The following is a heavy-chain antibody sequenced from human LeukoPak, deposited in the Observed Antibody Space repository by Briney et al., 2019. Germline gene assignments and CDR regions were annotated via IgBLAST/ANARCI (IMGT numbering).Heavy chain of an antibody. J-gene: IGHJ4*02. D-gene: IGHD5-12*01. Sequence: ASVKVSCKASGYTFTSYGISWVRQAPGQGLEWMGWISAYNGNTNYAQKLQGRVTMTTDTSTSTAYMEPRSLRSDDTAVYYCARDRGTYSGYAYQPGDYWGQGTLVTVSS. CDR1: GYTFTSYG. V-gene: IGHV1-18*01. CDR3: ARDRGTYSGYAYQPGDY. CDR2: ISAYNGNT.